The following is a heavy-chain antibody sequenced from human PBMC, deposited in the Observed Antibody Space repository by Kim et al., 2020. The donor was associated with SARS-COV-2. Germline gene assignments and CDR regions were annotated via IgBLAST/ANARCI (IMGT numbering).Heavy chain of an antibody. V-gene: IGHV7-4-1*02. Sequence: TGNPTYAQGFTGRFVFSLDTSVSTAYLQISSLKAEDTAVYYCARRQWLDDWGQGTLVTVSS. CDR3: ARRQWLDD. J-gene: IGHJ4*02. CDR2: TGNP. D-gene: IGHD6-19*01.